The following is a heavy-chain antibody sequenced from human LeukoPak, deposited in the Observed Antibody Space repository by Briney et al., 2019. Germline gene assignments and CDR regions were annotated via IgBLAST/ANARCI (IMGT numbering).Heavy chain of an antibody. J-gene: IGHJ4*02. V-gene: IGHV1-24*01. CDR1: GYTLTELS. CDR2: FDPEDGET. D-gene: IGHD1-26*01. CDR3: ATEGTRYSERGYYFDY. Sequence: ASVKVSCKVSGYTLTELSMHWVRQAPGKGLEWMGGFDPEDGETIYAQKFQGRVTMTEDTSTDTAYMELSSLRSENTAVYYCATEGTRYSERGYYFDYWGQGTLSPSPQ.